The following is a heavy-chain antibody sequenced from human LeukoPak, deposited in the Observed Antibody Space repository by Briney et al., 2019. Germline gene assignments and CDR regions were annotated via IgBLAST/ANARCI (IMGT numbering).Heavy chain of an antibody. CDR2: IYYSGST. D-gene: IGHD4-23*01. CDR1: GGSVSSGSCY. Sequence: SSETLSLTCTVSGGSVSSGSCYWRWIRQPPGKGLEWIGYIYYSGSTNYNPSLKSRVTISVDTSKNQFSLKLSSVTAADTAVYYCAKEGNDYGANSIDYWGQGTLVTVSS. V-gene: IGHV4-61*01. CDR3: AKEGNDYGANSIDY. J-gene: IGHJ4*02.